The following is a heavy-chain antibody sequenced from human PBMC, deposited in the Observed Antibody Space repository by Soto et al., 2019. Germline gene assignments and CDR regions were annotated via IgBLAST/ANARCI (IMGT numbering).Heavy chain of an antibody. D-gene: IGHD3-16*01. CDR1: GFTLSSYW. V-gene: IGHV3-7*01. J-gene: IGHJ4*02. CDR2: IKQDGSEK. CDR3: ARVIRCIPYLDY. Sequence: EVQLVGSGGGLVQPGGSLRLSCAASGFTLSSYWMSWVRQAPGKGLEWVASIKQDGSEKYYTDSVKGRFTISRDNGKNSLYLQMNSLRAEDTAVYYWARVIRCIPYLDYWGRGTLVTVSS.